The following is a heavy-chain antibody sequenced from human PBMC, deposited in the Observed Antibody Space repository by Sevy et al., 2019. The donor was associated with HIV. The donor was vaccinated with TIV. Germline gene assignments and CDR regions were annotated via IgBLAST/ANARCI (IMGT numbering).Heavy chain of an antibody. CDR1: GFTFSSYW. CDR2: IKQDGSEK. J-gene: IGHJ4*01. V-gene: IGHV3-7*03. CDR3: AKDILGWAFDY. D-gene: IGHD3-3*01. Sequence: GGSLRLSCAASGFTFSSYWMSWVRQAPGKGLEWVANIKQDGSEKYYVDSVKGRFTISRDSFKNILYLQMDSLRVEDTAVYYCAKDILGWAFDYWGHGTLVTVSS.